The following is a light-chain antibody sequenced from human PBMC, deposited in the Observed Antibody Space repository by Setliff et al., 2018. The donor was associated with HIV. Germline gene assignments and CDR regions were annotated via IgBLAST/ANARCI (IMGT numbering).Light chain of an antibody. CDR3: ATWDDSLNDYV. CDR2: SNN. Sequence: LAQPPSASGTPGQRVSISCSGSSSNIGSNTVNWYQQLPGTAPRLLIYSNNQRPSGVPDRFSGSKSGTSAYLAISGLQSEDEADYFCATWDDSLNDYVFGTGTKVTVL. J-gene: IGLJ1*01. V-gene: IGLV1-44*01. CDR1: SSNIGSNT.